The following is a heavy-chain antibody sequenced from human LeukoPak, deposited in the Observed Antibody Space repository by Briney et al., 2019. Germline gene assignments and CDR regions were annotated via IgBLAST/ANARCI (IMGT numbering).Heavy chain of an antibody. CDR2: ISYDGSNT. J-gene: IGHJ4*02. CDR3: AKNRGYGSGSYRHFDH. D-gene: IGHD3-10*01. V-gene: IGHV3-30*18. CDR1: GFSFVSHA. Sequence: GRSLRLSCAASGFSFVSHATHWVPQAPAKGLEWGALISYDGSNTYYADSVKGRFSISRESSKNTLYLQMNSLRAEDTAIYYCAKNRGYGSGSYRHFDHWGQGTLVTVSS.